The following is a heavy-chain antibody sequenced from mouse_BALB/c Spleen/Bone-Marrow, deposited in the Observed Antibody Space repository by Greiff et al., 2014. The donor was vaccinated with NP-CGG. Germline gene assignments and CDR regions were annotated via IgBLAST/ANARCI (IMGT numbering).Heavy chain of an antibody. CDR1: GYTFTTYW. CDR3: ARGDGKSAFAY. Sequence: QVTLKESGAELVKPGASVKLSCKASGYTFTTYWMQWVKQRPGQGLEWIGEINPSNGRTNYNEKFKRKATLTVDKSSSTAYMQLSSLTSEDSAVYYCARGDGKSAFAYWGQGTLVTVSA. D-gene: IGHD2-1*01. V-gene: IGHV1S81*02. CDR2: INPSNGRT. J-gene: IGHJ3*01.